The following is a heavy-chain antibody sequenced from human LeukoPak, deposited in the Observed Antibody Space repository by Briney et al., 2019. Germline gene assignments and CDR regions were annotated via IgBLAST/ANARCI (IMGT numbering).Heavy chain of an antibody. V-gene: IGHV4-4*09. CDR3: ARSYYYYMDV. J-gene: IGHJ6*03. CDR2: IYTSGST. CDR1: GGSISSYY. Sequence: SETLSLTCTVSGGSISSYYWSWIRQPPGKGLEWIGYIYTSGSTNYNPSLKSRVTISVDTSKNQFSLKLSSVTAADTAVYYCARSYYYYMDVWGKGTTVTVSS.